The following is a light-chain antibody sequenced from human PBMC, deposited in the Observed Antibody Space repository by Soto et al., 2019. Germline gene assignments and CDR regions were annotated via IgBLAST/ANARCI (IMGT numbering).Light chain of an antibody. J-gene: IGKJ1*01. Sequence: ELVLTQSPGTLSLSPGERATLSCRASQSVSSSYLAWYQQKPGQAPRLLIYGASSRATGIPDRFSGSGSGTDFTLTISRLEPEDFAVYYCQQYATWTFGQGTKVEIK. CDR2: GAS. CDR3: QQYATWT. V-gene: IGKV3-20*01. CDR1: QSVSSSY.